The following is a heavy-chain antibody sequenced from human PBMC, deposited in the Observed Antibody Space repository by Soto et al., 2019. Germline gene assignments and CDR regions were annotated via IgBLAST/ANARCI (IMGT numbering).Heavy chain of an antibody. D-gene: IGHD3-10*01. Sequence: ASVKVSCKASGYTFTSYYMHWVRQAPGQGLEWMGIINPSGGSTSYAQKFQGRVTMTRDTSTSTVYMELSSLRSEDTAVYYCARDGDYYGSGSYYRTAFDIWGQGTMVTVSS. V-gene: IGHV1-46*01. CDR2: INPSGGST. CDR3: ARDGDYYGSGSYYRTAFDI. CDR1: GYTFTSYY. J-gene: IGHJ3*02.